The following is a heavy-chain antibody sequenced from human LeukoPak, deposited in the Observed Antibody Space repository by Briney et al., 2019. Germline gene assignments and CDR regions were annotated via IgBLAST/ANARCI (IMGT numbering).Heavy chain of an antibody. Sequence: GGSLRLSCAASGFTFSSYWMHWVRQAPGKGLVWVSRINSDGSSTSYADSVKGRFTISRDNAKNTLYLQMNSLRAEDTAMYYCARDLALGFGSFPIRGMDVWGQGTTVTVSS. CDR3: ARDLALGFGSFPIRGMDV. J-gene: IGHJ6*02. CDR2: INSDGSST. V-gene: IGHV3-74*01. D-gene: IGHD3-10*01. CDR1: GFTFSSYW.